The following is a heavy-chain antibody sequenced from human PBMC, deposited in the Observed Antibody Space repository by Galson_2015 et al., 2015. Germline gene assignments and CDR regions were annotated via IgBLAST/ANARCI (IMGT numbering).Heavy chain of an antibody. D-gene: IGHD3-22*01. CDR1: GFTFSSYS. CDR2: ISSSSSTI. V-gene: IGHV3-48*02. CDR3: AREGIYDSSGYYYDFNWFDP. Sequence: SLRLSCAASGFTFSSYSMNWVRQAPGKGLEWVSYISSSSSTIYYADSVKGRFTISRDNAKNSLYLQMNSLRDEDTAVYYCAREGIYDSSGYYYDFNWFDPWGQGTLVTVSS. J-gene: IGHJ5*02.